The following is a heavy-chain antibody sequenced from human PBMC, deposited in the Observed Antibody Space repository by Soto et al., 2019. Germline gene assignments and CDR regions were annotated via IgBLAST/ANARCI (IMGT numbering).Heavy chain of an antibody. CDR3: ARKPTGKGAFDI. V-gene: IGHV4-59*01. D-gene: IGHD3-9*01. J-gene: IGHJ3*02. Sequence: QVQLQESGPGLVKPSETLSLTCTVSGGSISSYYWSWIRQPPGKGLEWIGYIYYSGSTNYNPPLRSRVTISVDTSKNQFSLKLSSVTAADTAVYYCARKPTGKGAFDIWGQGTMVTVSS. CDR2: IYYSGST. CDR1: GGSISSYY.